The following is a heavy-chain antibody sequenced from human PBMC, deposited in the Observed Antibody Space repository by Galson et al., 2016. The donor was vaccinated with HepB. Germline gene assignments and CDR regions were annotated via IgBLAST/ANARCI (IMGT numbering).Heavy chain of an antibody. V-gene: IGHV3-9*01. Sequence: SLRLSCAVSGFKFEEFAMLWVRQVPGKGLEWVAGISWNSAGIGYADSVKGRFTISRDNAKNSLYVQMNSLRAEDSALYYCAKDQGSGLGSAVGWGGMDVWGQGSTVIVSS. J-gene: IGHJ6*02. CDR1: GFKFEEFA. CDR3: AKDQGSGLGSAVGWGGMDV. D-gene: IGHD3-10*01. CDR2: ISWNSAGI.